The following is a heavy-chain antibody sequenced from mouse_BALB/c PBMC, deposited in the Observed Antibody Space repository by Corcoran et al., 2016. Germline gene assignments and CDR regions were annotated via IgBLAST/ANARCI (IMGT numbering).Heavy chain of an antibody. CDR2: ISYDGSN. CDR1: GYSITSGYY. J-gene: IGHJ4*01. D-gene: IGHD1-1*01. CDR3: ARDGNYAMDY. Sequence: DVQLQESGPGLAKPSQSLSLTCSVTGYSITSGYYWNWIRQFPGNKLEWMGYISYDGSNNYNPSLKNRISITRDTSKNQFFLKLNSVTTEDTATYYCARDGNYAMDYWGQGTSVTVSS. V-gene: IGHV3-6*02.